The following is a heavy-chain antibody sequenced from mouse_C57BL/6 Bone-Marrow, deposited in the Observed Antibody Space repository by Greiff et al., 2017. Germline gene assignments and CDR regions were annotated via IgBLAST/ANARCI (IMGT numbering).Heavy chain of an antibody. CDR2: ISSGGSYT. CDR3: ARVVFPYDY. J-gene: IGHJ2*01. Sequence: EVQVVESGGDLVKPGGSLKLSCAASGFTFSSYGMSWVRQTPDKRLEWVATISSGGSYTYYPDSVKGRFTISRDNAKNTLYLQMSSLKSEDTAMYYCARVVFPYDYWGPGTTLTVSS. CDR1: GFTFSSYG. D-gene: IGHD1-1*02. V-gene: IGHV5-6*01.